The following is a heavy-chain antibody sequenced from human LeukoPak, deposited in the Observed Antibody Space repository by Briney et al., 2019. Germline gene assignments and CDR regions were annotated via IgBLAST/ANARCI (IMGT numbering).Heavy chain of an antibody. D-gene: IGHD3-22*01. CDR3: ARDPSEVYYYDSSGYPDY. CDR2: INPNSGGT. CDR1: GYTFTGYY. Sequence: ASVKVSCKASGYTFTGYYMHWVRQAPGQGLEWMGWINPNSGGTNYAQKFQGRVTMTRDTSISTAYMELSRLRSDDTAVYYCARDPSEVYYYDSSGYPDYWGQGTLVTVSS. V-gene: IGHV1-2*02. J-gene: IGHJ4*02.